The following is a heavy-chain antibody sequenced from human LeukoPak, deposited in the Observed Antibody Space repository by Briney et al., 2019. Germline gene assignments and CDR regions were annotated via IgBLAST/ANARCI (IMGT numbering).Heavy chain of an antibody. CDR2: INPNSGGT. CDR3: ARDAPYYYVSSGYYYAFDI. CDR1: GYTFTGYY. J-gene: IGHJ3*02. V-gene: IGHV1-2*02. D-gene: IGHD3-22*01. Sequence: GASVKVSCKASGYTFTGYYMHWVRQAPGQGLEWMGWINPNSGGTNYAQKFQGRVTMTRDTSISTAYMELSRLRSDDTAVYYCARDAPYYYVSSGYYYAFDIWGQGTMVTVSS.